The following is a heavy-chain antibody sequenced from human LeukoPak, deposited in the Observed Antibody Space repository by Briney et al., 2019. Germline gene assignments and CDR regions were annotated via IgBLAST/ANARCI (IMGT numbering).Heavy chain of an antibody. Sequence: PSETLSLTCAVYGGSFSGYYWSWIRQPPGKGLEWIGEINHSGSINYNPSLKSRVTISVDTSKNQFSLKLSSVTAADTAVYYCAREGFGIAAAGSWGQGTLVTVSS. CDR3: AREGFGIAAAGS. V-gene: IGHV4-34*01. J-gene: IGHJ5*02. D-gene: IGHD6-13*01. CDR1: GGSFSGYY. CDR2: INHSGSI.